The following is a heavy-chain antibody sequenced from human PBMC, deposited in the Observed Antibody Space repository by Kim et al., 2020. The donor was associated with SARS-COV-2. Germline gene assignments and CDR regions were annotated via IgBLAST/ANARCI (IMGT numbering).Heavy chain of an antibody. V-gene: IGHV1-46*03. J-gene: IGHJ5*02. Sequence: KFQGRGTMTRDTSTSTVYMELSSLRSEDTAVYYCARSAVAGRGNWFDPWGQGTLVTVSS. D-gene: IGHD6-19*01. CDR3: ARSAVAGRGNWFDP.